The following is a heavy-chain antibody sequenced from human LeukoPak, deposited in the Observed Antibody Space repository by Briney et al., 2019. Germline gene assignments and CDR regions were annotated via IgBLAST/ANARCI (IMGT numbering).Heavy chain of an antibody. V-gene: IGHV3-23*01. CDR3: AKTSYTLIVVGVDY. D-gene: IGHD3-22*01. CDR2: ISGSGGST. CDR1: GFTFGSYA. J-gene: IGHJ4*02. Sequence: GGSLRLSCAASGFTFGSYAMSWVRQAPGKGLEWVSAISGSGGSTYYADSVKGRFTISRDNSKNTLYLQMNSLRAEDTAVYYCAKTSYTLIVVGVDYWGQGTLVTVSS.